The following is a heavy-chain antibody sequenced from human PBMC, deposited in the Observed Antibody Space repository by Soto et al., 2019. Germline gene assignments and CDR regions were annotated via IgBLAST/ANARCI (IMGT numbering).Heavy chain of an antibody. Sequence: PSETLSLTCAVYGGSFSSYYWSWIRQPPGKGLEWIGEINHSGSTNYNPSLKSRVTISVDTSKNQFSLKLSSVTAADTAVYYCARRSMILGGYYFDYWGQGTLVTVSS. V-gene: IGHV4-34*01. CDR3: ARRSMILGGYYFDY. D-gene: IGHD3-16*01. CDR1: GGSFSSYY. J-gene: IGHJ4*02. CDR2: INHSGST.